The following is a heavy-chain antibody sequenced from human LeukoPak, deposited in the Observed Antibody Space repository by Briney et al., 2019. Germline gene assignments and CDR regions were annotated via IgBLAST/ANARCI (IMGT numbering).Heavy chain of an antibody. CDR3: ARHSRTYYDFDY. D-gene: IGHD1-26*01. CDR2: IHYNGNT. CDR1: GGSISNYY. V-gene: IGHV4-59*08. Sequence: SETLSLTFTFSGGSISNYYWGWIRQPPGQGLEWIGYIHYNGNTNYNPSLKSRVTISVDTSKNQFSLRLTSVTAADTAVYYCARHSRTYYDFDYWGQGTLVTVAS. J-gene: IGHJ4*02.